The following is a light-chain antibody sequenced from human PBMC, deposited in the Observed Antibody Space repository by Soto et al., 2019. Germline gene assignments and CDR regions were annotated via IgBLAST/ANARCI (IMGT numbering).Light chain of an antibody. J-gene: IGKJ1*01. CDR2: DAY. V-gene: IGKV1-5*01. Sequence: DIQMTQSPATMSASVGDRVTITCRASQSISSWLAWYQQKPWKAPKLLIYDAYSFESGVQSRFSGSGSGTEFTLTISSLQPDDFATYYCQQYNSYSWTFGQGTKVEI. CDR3: QQYNSYSWT. CDR1: QSISSW.